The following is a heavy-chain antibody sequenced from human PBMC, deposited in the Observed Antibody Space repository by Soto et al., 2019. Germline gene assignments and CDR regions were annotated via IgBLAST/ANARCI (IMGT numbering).Heavy chain of an antibody. D-gene: IGHD3-10*01. J-gene: IGHJ4*02. Sequence: EVQLVETGGGLIQPGGSLRLSCAASGFTVGSTYMTWVRQAPGKGLEWVSAIYSGGNTDYGDSVKGRFTISRDISKNTLYLQMNSVRAEETAVYYCARTGAGGSAAFFDYWGQGTLVTVSS. V-gene: IGHV3-53*02. CDR3: ARTGAGGSAAFFDY. CDR2: IYSGGNT. CDR1: GFTVGSTY.